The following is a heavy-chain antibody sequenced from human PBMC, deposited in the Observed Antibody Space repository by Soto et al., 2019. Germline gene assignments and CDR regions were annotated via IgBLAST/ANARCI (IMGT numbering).Heavy chain of an antibody. Sequence: PSENLSLTCAISGAPITWGDYSWNGIRQPPGKGLEWIGYIFHGGSTNYNPSLKSRVTISVDTSKNEFSLKLSSVTAADTAVYYCVRHTKYSSGSETYYRVYSQEWGQAALVTVSS. CDR2: IFHGGST. V-gene: IGHV4-30-2*02. J-gene: IGHJ1*01. CDR1: GAPITWGDYS. CDR3: VRHTKYSSGSETYYRVYSQE. D-gene: IGHD3-10*01.